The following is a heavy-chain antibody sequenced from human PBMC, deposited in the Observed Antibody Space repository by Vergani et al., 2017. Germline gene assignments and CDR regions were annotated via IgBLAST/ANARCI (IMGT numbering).Heavy chain of an antibody. CDR2: ISSSGSTI. D-gene: IGHD3-22*01. CDR3: ARDLYYYDSSRYLDY. J-gene: IGHJ4*02. V-gene: IGHV3-11*01. CDR1: GFTFSDYY. Sequence: QVQLVESGGGLVKPGGSLRLSCAASGFTFSDYYMSLIRQAPAKGLEWVSYISSSGSTIYYADSVKGRFTISRDNAKNSLYLQMNSLRAEDTAVYYCARDLYYYDSSRYLDYWGQGTLVTVSS.